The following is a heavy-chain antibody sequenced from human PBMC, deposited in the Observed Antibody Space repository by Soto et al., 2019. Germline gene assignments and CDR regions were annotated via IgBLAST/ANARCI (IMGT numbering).Heavy chain of an antibody. CDR3: ARRGFTSSWGYWYFEL. CDR1: GYTFTSYD. D-gene: IGHD6-13*01. CDR2: MTPNSGKT. V-gene: IGHV1-8*01. Sequence: QVQLVQSGAEVKKPGASVKVSCKASGYTFTSYDINGVRQATGQGLEWMGWMTPNSGKTGYAQKFQGRVTMTRTTSLSTAYMELSSLRSEDTAVYFCARRGFTSSWGYWYFELWGRGTLVTVSS. J-gene: IGHJ2*01.